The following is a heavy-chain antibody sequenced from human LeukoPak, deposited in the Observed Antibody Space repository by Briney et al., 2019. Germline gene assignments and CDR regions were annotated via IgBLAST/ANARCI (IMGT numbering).Heavy chain of an antibody. J-gene: IGHJ6*03. CDR2: ISTRGST. CDR3: ERDLPFWSTYLEHYYYMDV. D-gene: IGHD3-3*01. Sequence: SETLSLTCTVSVDAISSCNYYWNWIRQPAGKGLEWIGRISTRGSTHFNPSLKSRVTISVDTSKNQFSLKLSAVTDADTAVYYCERDLPFWSTYLEHYYYMDVWGKGTTVTVSS. V-gene: IGHV4-61*02. CDR1: VDAISSCNYY.